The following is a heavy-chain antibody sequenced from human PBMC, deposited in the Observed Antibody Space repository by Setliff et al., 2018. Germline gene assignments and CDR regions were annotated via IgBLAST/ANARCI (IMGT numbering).Heavy chain of an antibody. CDR3: ARAEYTSSSLYYYMDV. CDR2: INPNSGGT. D-gene: IGHD6-6*01. Sequence: ASVKVSCKASGYAFTGYYIHWVRQAPGQGLEWMGWINPNSGGTNYAQKFQGWVTMTRDTAISTAYMELSRLTSDDTAVYYCARAEYTSSSLYYYMDVWGKGTTVTVSS. J-gene: IGHJ6*03. V-gene: IGHV1-2*04. CDR1: GYAFTGYY.